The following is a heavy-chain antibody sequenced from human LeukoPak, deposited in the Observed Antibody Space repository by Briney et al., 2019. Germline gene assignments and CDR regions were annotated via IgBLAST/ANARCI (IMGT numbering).Heavy chain of an antibody. V-gene: IGHV5-51*01. J-gene: IGHJ3*02. CDR3: ATREGLWFGESTVAFDI. CDR1: GYSFTSYW. CDR2: IYPGDSDT. Sequence: GESLKISCKGSGYSFTSYWIGWVRQMPGKGLEWMGTIYPGDSDTRYSPSFQGQVTISADKSISTAYLQWSSLKASDTAMYYCATREGLWFGESTVAFDIWGQGTMVTVSS. D-gene: IGHD3-10*01.